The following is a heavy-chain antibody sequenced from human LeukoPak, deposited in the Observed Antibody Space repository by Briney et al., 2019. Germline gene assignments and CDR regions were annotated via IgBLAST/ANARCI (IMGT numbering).Heavy chain of an antibody. CDR2: INHSGST. D-gene: IGHD4-17*01. CDR1: GGSFSGYY. J-gene: IGHJ4*02. V-gene: IGHV4-34*01. CDR3: ASTNDYGDYNFDY. Sequence: SETLSLTCAVYGGSFSGYYWSWIRQPPGKGLEWIGEINHSGSTYYNPSLKSRVTISVDTSKNQFSLKLSSVTAADTAVYYCASTNDYGDYNFDYWGQGTLVTVSS.